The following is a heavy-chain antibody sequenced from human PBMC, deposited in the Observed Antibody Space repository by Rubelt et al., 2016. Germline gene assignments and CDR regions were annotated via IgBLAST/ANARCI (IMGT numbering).Heavy chain of an antibody. D-gene: IGHD5-12*01. J-gene: IGHJ4*02. CDR1: GFTFSSYE. CDR3: ARSDIVATITDY. Sequence: EVQLVESGGGLVQPGGSLRLSCAASGFTFSSYEMNWVRQAPGKGLEWVSYISSSGSTIYSHDVVKGRFTTSRDNAKNSLYLQMNGLRAEDTAVYYCARSDIVATITDYWGQGTLVTVSS. CDR2: ISSSGSTI. V-gene: IGHV3-48*03.